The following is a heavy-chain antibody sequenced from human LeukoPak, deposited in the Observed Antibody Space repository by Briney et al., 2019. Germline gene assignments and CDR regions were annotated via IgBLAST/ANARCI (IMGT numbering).Heavy chain of an antibody. CDR2: IYSGVGT. CDR3: ARDRRYYDSSGYFFHWYFDL. D-gene: IGHD3-22*01. V-gene: IGHV3-53*01. J-gene: IGHJ2*01. Sequence: GGSLRLSCAASGFTVSSNYMSWVRQAPGEGLGWVSVIYSGVGTYYADSVKDRFTISRDNSKNTLYLQMNSLRAEDPALYYCARDRRYYDSSGYFFHWYFDLWGRGTLVTVSS. CDR1: GFTVSSNY.